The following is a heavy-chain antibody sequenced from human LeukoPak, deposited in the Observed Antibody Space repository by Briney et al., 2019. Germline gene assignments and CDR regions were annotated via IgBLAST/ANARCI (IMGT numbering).Heavy chain of an antibody. V-gene: IGHV3-23*01. CDR1: GFTFSSSA. CDR3: AKASAYDPFFDY. D-gene: IGHD5-12*01. CDR2: ISGSGGST. Sequence: GGSLRLSCAASGFTFSSSAMSWVRQAPGKGLEWVSAISGSGGSTYYADSVKGRFTISRDNSKNTPYLQMNSLRAEDTAVYYCAKASAYDPFFDYWGQGTLVTVSS. J-gene: IGHJ4*02.